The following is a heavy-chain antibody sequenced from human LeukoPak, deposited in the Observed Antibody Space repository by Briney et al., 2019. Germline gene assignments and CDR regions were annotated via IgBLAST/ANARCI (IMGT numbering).Heavy chain of an antibody. J-gene: IGHJ6*02. CDR3: PKAPLSTGYQIVYYYYGMDV. Sequence: PGGSPRLSRAASGFTFSSYGMHWVRQAPGKGLEWVAVISYDGSNKYYGDSVKGRFTISRDNSKNTLYLQMNSLRAEDTAVYYCPKAPLSTGYQIVYYYYGMDVWGQGTTVTASS. CDR2: ISYDGSNK. CDR1: GFTFSSYG. V-gene: IGHV3-30*18. D-gene: IGHD3-9*01.